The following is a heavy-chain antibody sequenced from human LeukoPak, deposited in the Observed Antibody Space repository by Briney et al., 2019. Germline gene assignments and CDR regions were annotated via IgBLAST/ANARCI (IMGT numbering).Heavy chain of an antibody. Sequence: GGSLRLSCAASGFTFSSYAMHWVRQAPGKGLEWVAVIWYDGSNKYYADSVKGRFTISRDNSKNTLYLQMNSLRAEDTAVYYCARDLTSIAAAGTGANWGQGTLVTVSS. D-gene: IGHD6-13*01. CDR2: IWYDGSNK. J-gene: IGHJ4*02. CDR1: GFTFSSYA. V-gene: IGHV3-33*08. CDR3: ARDLTSIAAAGTGAN.